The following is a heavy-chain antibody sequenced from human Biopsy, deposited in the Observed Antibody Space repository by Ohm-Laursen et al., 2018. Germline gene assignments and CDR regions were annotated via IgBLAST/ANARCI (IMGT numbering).Heavy chain of an antibody. V-gene: IGHV1-69*06. CDR3: ATKLTGYFHH. CDR1: GGTFSNYG. CDR2: NIPILGTG. J-gene: IGHJ1*01. Sequence: SVKVSCNPPGGTFSNYGVNWVRQAPGQGLEWLGGNIPILGTGNYAQKFQDRVTVAADTSTSTATMELRGLRSDDTAVYYCATKLTGYFHHWGQGTLVIVSS. D-gene: IGHD3-9*01.